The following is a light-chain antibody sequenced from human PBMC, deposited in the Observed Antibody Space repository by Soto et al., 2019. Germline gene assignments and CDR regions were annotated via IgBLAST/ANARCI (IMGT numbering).Light chain of an antibody. CDR1: QGISSY. CDR2: AAS. J-gene: IGKJ4*01. V-gene: IGKV1-8*01. Sequence: AIRMTQSPSSLSASTGDRVTNTCRASQGISSYLAWYQQKPRKAPKLLIYAASTLQSGVPSRFSGSGSGTDFTLTISCLQSEDFATYYCQQYYSYPPLTFGGGTKVDIK. CDR3: QQYYSYPPLT.